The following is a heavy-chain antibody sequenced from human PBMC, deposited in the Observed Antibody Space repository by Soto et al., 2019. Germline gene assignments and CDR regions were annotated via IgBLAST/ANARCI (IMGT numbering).Heavy chain of an antibody. J-gene: IGHJ6*03. Sequence: GGSLRLSCAASGFTFSSYGMHWVRQAPGKGLEWVAVISYDGSNKYYADSVKGRFTISRDNSKNTLYLQMNSLRAEDTAVYYWAKSDYYMDVWGKGTTVTVSS. V-gene: IGHV3-30*18. CDR2: ISYDGSNK. CDR3: AKSDYYMDV. CDR1: GFTFSSYG.